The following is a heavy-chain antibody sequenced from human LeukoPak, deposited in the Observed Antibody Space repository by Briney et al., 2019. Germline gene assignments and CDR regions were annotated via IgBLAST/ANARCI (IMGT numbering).Heavy chain of an antibody. CDR1: GGSFSGYY. J-gene: IGHJ4*02. CDR3: ARVYQSAEYYFDY. CDR2: INHSGST. Sequence: SETLSLTCTVYGGSFSGYYWNWIRQPPGKGLEWIGEINHSGSTNYNPSLKSRVTISIDTSKKQFSLKLSSVTAADTAVYYCARVYQSAEYYFDYWGQGNLVSVSS. D-gene: IGHD2-2*01. V-gene: IGHV4-34*01.